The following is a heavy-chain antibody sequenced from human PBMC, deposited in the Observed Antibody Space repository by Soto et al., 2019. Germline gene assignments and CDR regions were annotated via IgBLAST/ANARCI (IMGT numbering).Heavy chain of an antibody. J-gene: IGHJ4*02. Sequence: GGSLRLSSAASGFTFSGSAMHWVRQASGKGLEWVGRIRSKANSYATAYAASVKGRFTISRDDSKNTAYLQMNSLKTEDTAVYYCTRDDEQYQLPERFDYWGQGTLVTVSS. CDR3: TRDDEQYQLPERFDY. D-gene: IGHD2-2*01. CDR2: IRSKANSYAT. CDR1: GFTFSGSA. V-gene: IGHV3-73*01.